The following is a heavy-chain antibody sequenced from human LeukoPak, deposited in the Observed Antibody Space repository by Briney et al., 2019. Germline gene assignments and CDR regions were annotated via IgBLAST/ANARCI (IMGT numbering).Heavy chain of an antibody. J-gene: IGHJ6*02. CDR2: ISAYNGNT. CDR1: GFTFSSYG. V-gene: IGHV1-18*01. Sequence: GRSLRLSCAASGFTFSSYGMHWVRQAPGQGLEWMGWISAYNGNTNYAQKLQGRVTMTTDTSTSTAYMELRSLRSDDTAVYYCAREIHDYGVPKYYYYYGMDVWGQGTLVTVSS. CDR3: AREIHDYGVPKYYYYYGMDV. D-gene: IGHD4-17*01.